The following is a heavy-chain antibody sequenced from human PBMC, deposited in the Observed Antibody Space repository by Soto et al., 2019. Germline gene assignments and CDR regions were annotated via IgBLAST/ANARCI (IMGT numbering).Heavy chain of an antibody. D-gene: IGHD4-17*01. J-gene: IGHJ6*02. CDR3: ARFDYGDYYYYGMGV. V-gene: IGHV4-59*01. CDR2: IYYSGST. CDR1: GGSISSYY. Sequence: PSETLSLTCTVSGGSISSYYWSWIRQPPGKGLEWIGYIYYSGSTNYNPSLKSRVTISVDTSKNQFSLKLSSVTAADTAVYYCARFDYGDYYYYGMGVWGQGTTVTVSS.